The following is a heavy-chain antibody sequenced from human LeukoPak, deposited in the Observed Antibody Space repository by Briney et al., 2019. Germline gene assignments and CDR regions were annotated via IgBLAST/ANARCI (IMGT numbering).Heavy chain of an antibody. Sequence: SETLSLTCTVSGGSISSGDYYWSWIRQPPGKGLEWIGYIYYSGSTYYTPSLKSRVTISVDTSKNQFSLKLSSVTAADTAVYYCARVSGSTSQLYYYYYYMDVWGKGTTVTVSS. V-gene: IGHV4-30-4*08. CDR1: GGSISSGDYY. CDR2: IYYSGST. J-gene: IGHJ6*03. CDR3: ARVSGSTSQLYYYYYYMDV. D-gene: IGHD2-2*01.